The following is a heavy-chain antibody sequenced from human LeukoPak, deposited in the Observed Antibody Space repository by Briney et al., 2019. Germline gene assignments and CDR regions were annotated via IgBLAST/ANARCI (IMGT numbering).Heavy chain of an antibody. CDR3: AKRSGSVGPFDY. V-gene: IGHV3-23*01. Sequence: GGSLRLSCAASGFTFSSCWMSWVRQAPGKGLEWVSAISGSGGSTYYADSVKGRFTISRDNSKNTLYLQMNSLRADDTAVYYCAKRSGSVGPFDYWGQGILVTVSS. J-gene: IGHJ4*02. CDR2: ISGSGGST. CDR1: GFTFSSCW. D-gene: IGHD3-10*01.